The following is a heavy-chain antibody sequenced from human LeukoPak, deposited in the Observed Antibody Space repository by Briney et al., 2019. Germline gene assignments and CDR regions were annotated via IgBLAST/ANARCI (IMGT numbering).Heavy chain of an antibody. CDR2: INHRGST. D-gene: IGHD1-26*01. CDR3: ASSVGSTDY. J-gene: IGHJ4*02. V-gene: IGHV4-34*01. CDR1: GESLSKYY. Sequence: SETLSLTCAVYGESLSKYYWTWIRQSPGKGLEWIGEINHRGSTNLNPSIKSRVTLSVDTSKYQFSLKLTSVTAADAAVYYCASSVGSTDYWGQGTLVTVSS.